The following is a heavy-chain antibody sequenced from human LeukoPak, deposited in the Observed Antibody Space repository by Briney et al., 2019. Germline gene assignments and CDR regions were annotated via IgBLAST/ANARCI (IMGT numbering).Heavy chain of an antibody. CDR2: IKQDGSEK. CDR1: GFTFSSYW. V-gene: IGHV3-7*03. Sequence: GGSLRLSCAASGFTFSSYWMSWVRQAPGKGLEWVANIKQDGSEKYYMDSVKGRFTISRDNAKNSLYLQMNSLRAEDTAVYYCAKDSTAMVPTTYNDYWGQGTLVTVSS. CDR3: AKDSTAMVPTTYNDY. J-gene: IGHJ4*02. D-gene: IGHD5-18*01.